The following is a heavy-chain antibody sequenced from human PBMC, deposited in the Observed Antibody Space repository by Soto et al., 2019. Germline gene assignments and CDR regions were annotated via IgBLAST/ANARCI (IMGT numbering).Heavy chain of an antibody. D-gene: IGHD2-2*01. CDR2: IWYDGSNK. V-gene: IGHV3-33*01. Sequence: QVQLVESGGGVVQPGRSLRLSCAASGFTFSSYGMHWVRQAPGKGLEWVAVIWYDGSNKYYADSVKGRFTISRDNSKNTLYLQMNSLRAEDTAVYYCARDLEDIVVVPAAFDPWGQGTLVTVSS. CDR3: ARDLEDIVVVPAAFDP. J-gene: IGHJ5*02. CDR1: GFTFSSYG.